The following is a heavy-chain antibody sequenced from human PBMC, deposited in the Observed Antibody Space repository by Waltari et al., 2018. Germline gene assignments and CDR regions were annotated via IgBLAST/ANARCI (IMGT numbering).Heavy chain of an antibody. CDR3: AKESSGSSDY. V-gene: IGHV3-30*18. CDR2: ISYDGSNK. D-gene: IGHD6-19*01. CDR1: GFTFSSYG. Sequence: QVQLVESGGGVVQPGRSLRLSCAASGFTFSSYGMHWVRQAPGKGLEWVAVISYDGSNKYDADSVKGRFTISRDNSKNTLYLQMNSLRAEDTAVYYCAKESSGSSDYWGQGTLVTVSS. J-gene: IGHJ4*02.